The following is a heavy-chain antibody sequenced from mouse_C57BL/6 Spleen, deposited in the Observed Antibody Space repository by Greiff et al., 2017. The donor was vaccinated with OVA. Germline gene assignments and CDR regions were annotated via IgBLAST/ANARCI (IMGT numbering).Heavy chain of an antibody. J-gene: IGHJ4*01. CDR2: IYPGDGDT. Sequence: VQRVESGPELVKPGASVKISCKASGYAFSSSWMNWVKQRPGKGLEWIGRIYPGDGDTNYNGKFKGKATLTADKSSSTAYMQLSSLTSEDSAVYFCARSSSYAMDYWGQGTSVTVSS. V-gene: IGHV1-82*01. CDR1: GYAFSSSW. CDR3: ARSSSYAMDY. D-gene: IGHD1-1*01.